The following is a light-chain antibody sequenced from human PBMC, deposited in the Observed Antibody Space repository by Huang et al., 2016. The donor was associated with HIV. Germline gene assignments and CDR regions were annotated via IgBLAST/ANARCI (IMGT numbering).Light chain of an antibody. Sequence: EVVLTQSPGTLSLSPGERATLSCRASQTVSGMYLSWYQQNPGQAPRLLIFDASGRATGIPDRFSGSGSGTDFTLTISRLEPEDFAVYYCQYYGSSSFTFGPGTRVDIK. V-gene: IGKV3-20*01. J-gene: IGKJ3*01. CDR3: QYYGSSSFT. CDR2: DAS. CDR1: QTVSGMY.